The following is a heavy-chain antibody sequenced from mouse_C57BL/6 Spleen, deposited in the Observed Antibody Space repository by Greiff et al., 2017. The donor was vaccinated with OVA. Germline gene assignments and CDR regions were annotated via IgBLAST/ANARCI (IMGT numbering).Heavy chain of an antibody. CDR3: ARNYEYDNY. V-gene: IGHV1-82*01. Sequence: VKVVESGPELVKPGASVQISCQPSGYAFSSSWMNWVKKRPGKGLEWIGRLYPGDGDTNYNGKFKGKATLTADKSTSTAYMQLSSLTSEDSAIYFCARNYEYDNYWSQGTTLTVSS. J-gene: IGHJ2*01. D-gene: IGHD2-4*01. CDR2: LYPGDGDT. CDR1: GYAFSSSW.